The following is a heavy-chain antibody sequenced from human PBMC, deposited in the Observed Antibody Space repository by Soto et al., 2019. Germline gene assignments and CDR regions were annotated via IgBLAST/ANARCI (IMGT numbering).Heavy chain of an antibody. D-gene: IGHD5-18*01. CDR2: ISYDGTDK. Sequence: PGGSLRLSCAASGFTFSSYGIHWVRQAPGKGLEWVALISYDGTDKYYADSVKGRFTISRDNSKNTLYLQMSSLGPEDTAVYYRVEERYAPLWLEDYGMAVWGQGTTVTVSS. V-gene: IGHV3-30*18. CDR3: VEERYAPLWLEDYGMAV. CDR1: GFTFSSYG. J-gene: IGHJ6*02.